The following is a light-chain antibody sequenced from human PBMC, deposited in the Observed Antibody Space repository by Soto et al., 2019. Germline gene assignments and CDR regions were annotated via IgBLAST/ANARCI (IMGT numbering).Light chain of an antibody. CDR2: AAS. CDR1: QSISSY. J-gene: IGKJ1*01. V-gene: IGKV1-39*01. Sequence: EVTQTPSSLSASVGDRVTITCRASQSISSYLNWYQQKPGKAPKLLIYAASSLQSGVPSRFSGSVSGTDFTLTISSLQPEDFATYYCQQSYSTPRTFGQGTKVDIK. CDR3: QQSYSTPRT.